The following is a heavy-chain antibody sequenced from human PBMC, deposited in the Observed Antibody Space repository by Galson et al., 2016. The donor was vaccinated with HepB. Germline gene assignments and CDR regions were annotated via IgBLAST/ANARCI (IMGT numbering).Heavy chain of an antibody. CDR1: GFTLSNYW. V-gene: IGHV3-74*01. D-gene: IGHD2-21*01. J-gene: IGHJ6*02. Sequence: RLSCAASGFTLSNYWMDWVRQAPGKGLVWVSRIKSDGSSTSYTDSVKGRFTISRDNAKNMLYLQMNSLRAEDAAVYYCSAYLGVWGQGTTVTVSS. CDR2: IKSDGSST. CDR3: SAYLGV.